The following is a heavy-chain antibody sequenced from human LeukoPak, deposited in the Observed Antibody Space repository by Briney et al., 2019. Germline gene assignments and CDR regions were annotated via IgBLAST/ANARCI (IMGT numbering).Heavy chain of an antibody. CDR1: GLTFISYG. J-gene: IGHJ4*02. CDR3: AAGSSWFDY. Sequence: PGRSLRLSCAASGLTFISYGMHWVRQAPGKGLEWVAVIWYDGSNKYYADSVKGRFTISRDNSKNTLYLQMNSLRAEDTAVYYCAAGSSWFDYWGQGTLVTVSS. CDR2: IWYDGSNK. V-gene: IGHV3-33*01. D-gene: IGHD6-13*01.